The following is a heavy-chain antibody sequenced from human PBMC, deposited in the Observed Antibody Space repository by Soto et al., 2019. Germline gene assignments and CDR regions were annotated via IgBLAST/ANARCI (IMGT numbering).Heavy chain of an antibody. CDR1: GGTFSSYA. D-gene: IGHD1-26*01. V-gene: IGHV1-69*12. CDR3: ARSKRGVGATTAHYYYYYGMDV. J-gene: IGHJ6*02. CDR2: IIPVFGTA. Sequence: QVQLVQSGAEVKKPGSSVNVSCKASGGTFSSYAISWVRQAPGEGLEWMRGIIPVFGTANYAQKCQGRVTITADESTSTAYMELSSLRSEDTAVYYCARSKRGVGATTAHYYYYYGMDVWGQGTTVTVSS.